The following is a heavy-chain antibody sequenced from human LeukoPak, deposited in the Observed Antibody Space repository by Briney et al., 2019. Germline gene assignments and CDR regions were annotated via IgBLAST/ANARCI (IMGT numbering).Heavy chain of an antibody. CDR3: ARESGLPDY. CDR1: GFTFSSYN. D-gene: IGHD3-10*01. J-gene: IGHJ4*02. Sequence: GGSLRLSCAASGFTFSSYNMNWVRQAPEKGLEWVSSISGSNNYIYYADSVKGRFTISRDNAKNSLYLQMSRLRAEDTAVYYCARESGLPDYWGQGTLVTVSS. V-gene: IGHV3-21*01. CDR2: ISGSNNYI.